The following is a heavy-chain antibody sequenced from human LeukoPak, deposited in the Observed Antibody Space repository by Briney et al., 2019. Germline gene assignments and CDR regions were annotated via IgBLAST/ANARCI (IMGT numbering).Heavy chain of an antibody. CDR3: ARVSWATRTTYQDYYDYVWGSYRYIDY. D-gene: IGHD3-16*02. CDR2: ISAYNGNT. J-gene: IGHJ4*02. V-gene: IGHV1-18*01. Sequence: GASVKVSCKASGYTFTSYGISWVRQAPGQGLEWMGWISAYNGNTNYAQTLQGRVTMTTDTSTSTAYMELRSLRSDDTAVYYCARVSWATRTTYQDYYDYVWGSYRYIDYWGQGTLVTVSS. CDR1: GYTFTSYG.